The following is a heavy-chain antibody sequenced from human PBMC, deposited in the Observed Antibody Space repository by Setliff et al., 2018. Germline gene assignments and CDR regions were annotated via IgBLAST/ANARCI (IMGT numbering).Heavy chain of an antibody. CDR3: ARLSPYNTGPPFDY. CDR2: INHTGST. V-gene: IGHV4-34*01. J-gene: IGHJ4*02. Sequence: SETLSLTCAVYGGSFSGYYWSWIRQPPGKGLEWIGEINHTGSTNYSPSLKSRVTISVDTSKNQFSLKLTSVTAADTAVYYCARLSPYNTGPPFDYWGQGTLVTVSS. D-gene: IGHD2-8*02. CDR1: GGSFSGYY.